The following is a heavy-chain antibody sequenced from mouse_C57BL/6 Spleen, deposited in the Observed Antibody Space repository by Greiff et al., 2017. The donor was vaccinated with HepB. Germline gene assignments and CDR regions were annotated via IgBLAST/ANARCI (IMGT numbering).Heavy chain of an antibody. CDR3: ARYYGSPLAMDY. J-gene: IGHJ4*01. CDR1: GYTFTSYW. V-gene: IGHV1-55*01. Sequence: QVQLQQSGAELVKPGASVKMSCKASGYTFTSYWITWVKQRPGQGLEWIGDIYPGSGSTNYNEKFKSKATLTVDTSSSTAYMQLSSLTSEDSAVYYCARYYGSPLAMDYWGQGTSVTVSS. CDR2: IYPGSGST. D-gene: IGHD1-1*01.